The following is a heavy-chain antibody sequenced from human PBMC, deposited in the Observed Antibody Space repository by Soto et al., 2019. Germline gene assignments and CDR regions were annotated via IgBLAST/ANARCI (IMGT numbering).Heavy chain of an antibody. Sequence: SETLSLTCTVSGGSISSYYWSWIRQPPGRGLEYIGYIYYSGSNTYNPSLKSRVTITVETSKNQFSLKLSSVTAADTAVYYCARLATGTTRLWYYYYMDVWGKGTTVTVSS. J-gene: IGHJ6*03. CDR1: GGSISSYY. CDR3: ARLATGTTRLWYYYYMDV. D-gene: IGHD1-1*01. V-gene: IGHV4-59*01. CDR2: IYYSGSN.